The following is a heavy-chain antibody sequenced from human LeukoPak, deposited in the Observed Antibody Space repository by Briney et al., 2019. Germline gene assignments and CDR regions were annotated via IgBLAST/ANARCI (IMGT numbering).Heavy chain of an antibody. CDR1: GGSMSSYY. J-gene: IGHJ6*03. D-gene: IGHD1-26*01. CDR3: GRAEELYVGARTIYYYYLDV. Sequence: AETLSLTCGVSGGSMSSYYWNWIRHTPGKGLEWIAYIYYTGSTNYSPSFKSRVTISLDTSKKQIFLNMNSVTAADTAGYDCGRAEELYVGARTIYYYYLDVWGKGTTVTVSS. CDR2: IYYTGST. V-gene: IGHV4-59*01.